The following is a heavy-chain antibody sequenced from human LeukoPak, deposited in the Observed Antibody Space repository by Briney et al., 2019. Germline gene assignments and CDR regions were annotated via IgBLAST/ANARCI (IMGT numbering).Heavy chain of an antibody. CDR1: GYTFSSYG. V-gene: IGHV1-18*01. CDR3: ARDWENCSGGSCYAAYNWFDP. CDR2: ISAYNGNT. D-gene: IGHD2-15*01. J-gene: IGHJ5*02. Sequence: ASVKVSCKASGYTFSSYGISWVRQAPGQGLEWMGWISAYNGNTNYAQKLQGRVTMTTDTSTSTAYMELRSLRSDDTAVYYCARDWENCSGGSCYAAYNWFDPWGQGTLVTVSS.